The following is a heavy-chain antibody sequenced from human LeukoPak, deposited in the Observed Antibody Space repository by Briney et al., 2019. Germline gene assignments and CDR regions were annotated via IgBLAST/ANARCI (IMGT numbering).Heavy chain of an antibody. CDR2: IYYTGTT. CDR1: GGSVSSGSYY. D-gene: IGHD1/OR15-1a*01. J-gene: IGHJ4*02. CDR3: ARGTLPVPGTLDQ. V-gene: IGHV4-61*01. Sequence: SETLSLTCTVSGGSVSSGSYYWSWIRQPPGKGLEWIGYIYYTGTTDYNPSLKSRVTIAVDTSRNQFSLKLNSVTAADTAVYYCARGTLPVPGTLDQWGQGTLVTVSS.